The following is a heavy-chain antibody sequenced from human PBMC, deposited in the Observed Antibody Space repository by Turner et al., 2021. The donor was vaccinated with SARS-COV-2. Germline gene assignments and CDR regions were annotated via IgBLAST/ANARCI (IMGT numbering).Heavy chain of an antibody. CDR1: GDSINNDFYY. D-gene: IGHD1-26*01. J-gene: IGHJ6*03. CDR2: IYASGIT. Sequence: QVPLQESGPILVKPSQTLSLTCTVSGDSINNDFYYWAWIRQPAGKRLAWIGRIYASGITSYNPSLASRVTMSVDRSKNQFSLKLRSLSAADTAMYYCTRDSGGYY. CDR3: TRDSGGYY. V-gene: IGHV4-61*02.